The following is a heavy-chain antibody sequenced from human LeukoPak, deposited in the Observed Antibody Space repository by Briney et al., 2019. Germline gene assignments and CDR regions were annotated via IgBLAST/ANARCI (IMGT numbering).Heavy chain of an antibody. CDR3: ARVDADGVGDY. D-gene: IGHD3-10*01. CDR1: GYTFTSNG. V-gene: IGHV1-18*01. CDR2: ISAYNGNT. Sequence: ASVTLSCQASGYTFTSNGTSWVRQAPGQGLEWMGWISAYNGNTNYAQKLQGRVTMTTDTSTSTAYMELRSLRSDDTAVYYCARVDADGVGDYWGQGTLVTVSS. J-gene: IGHJ4*02.